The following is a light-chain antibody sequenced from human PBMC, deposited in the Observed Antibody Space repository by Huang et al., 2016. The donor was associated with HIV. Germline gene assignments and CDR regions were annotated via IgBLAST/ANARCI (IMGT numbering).Light chain of an antibody. CDR3: QQFGSSPPYS. Sequence: IVLTQSPDTLSLSPGERATLSCRASQTVTNNYLAWYQQRPGQAPRLLIYGASTRATGSPDRFSGSGSGTDFTLTISRLEPKDFVVYYCQQFGSSPPYSFGQGTKLEIK. V-gene: IGKV3-20*01. J-gene: IGKJ2*03. CDR2: GAS. CDR1: QTVTNNY.